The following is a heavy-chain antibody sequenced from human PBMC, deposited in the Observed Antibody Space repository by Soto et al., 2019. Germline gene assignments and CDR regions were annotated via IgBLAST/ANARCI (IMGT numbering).Heavy chain of an antibody. CDR2: ISSSSSTI. J-gene: IGHJ1*01. Sequence: GALRLSCAASGFTFSSYSMNWVRQAPGKGLEWVSYISSSSSTIYYADSVKGRFTISRDNAKNSLYLQMNSLRAEDTAVYYFAGGLYGDPREFSQFWGKGTLVTVSS. CDR1: GFTFSSYS. D-gene: IGHD4-17*01. CDR3: AGGLYGDPREFSQF. V-gene: IGHV3-48*01.